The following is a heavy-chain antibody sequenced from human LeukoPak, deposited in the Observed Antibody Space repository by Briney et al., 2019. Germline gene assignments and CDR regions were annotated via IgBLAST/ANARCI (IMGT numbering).Heavy chain of an antibody. V-gene: IGHV3-48*04. CDR1: GFTFSSYS. Sequence: GGSLRLSCAASGFTFSSYSMNWVRQAPGKGLEWVSYISSSSSTIYYAGSVKGRFTSSRDNAKNSLYLQMNSLRAEDTALYYCARSDDSSGYCPAYYFDYWGQGPLVTVSS. CDR3: ARSDDSSGYCPAYYFDY. J-gene: IGHJ4*02. CDR2: ISSSSSTI. D-gene: IGHD3-22*01.